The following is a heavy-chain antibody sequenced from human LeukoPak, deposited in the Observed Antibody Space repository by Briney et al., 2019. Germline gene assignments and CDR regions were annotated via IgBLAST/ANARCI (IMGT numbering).Heavy chain of an antibody. CDR1: GGTFSSYA. CDR3: ARHTYYYDSSGYYYYYYYMDV. CDR2: ISAYNGNT. D-gene: IGHD3-22*01. Sequence: ASVKVSCKASGGTFSSYAISWVRQAPGQGLEWMGWISAYNGNTNYAQKLQGRVTMTTDTSTSTAYMELRSLRSDDTAVYYCARHTYYYDSSGYYYYYYYMDVWGKGTTVTVSS. V-gene: IGHV1-18*01. J-gene: IGHJ6*03.